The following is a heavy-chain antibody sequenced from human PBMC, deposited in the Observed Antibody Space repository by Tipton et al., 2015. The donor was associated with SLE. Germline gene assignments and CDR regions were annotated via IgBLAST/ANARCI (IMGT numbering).Heavy chain of an antibody. Sequence: TLSLTCTVSGGSISSGSYYWSWIRQPAGKGLEWIGRIYTSGSTNYNPSLKSRVTISVDTSKNQFSLKLSSVTAADTAVYYCAREVDAFDIWGQGTMVTVSS. CDR2: IYTSGST. CDR3: AREVDAFDI. J-gene: IGHJ3*02. CDR1: GGSISSGSYY. V-gene: IGHV4-61*02.